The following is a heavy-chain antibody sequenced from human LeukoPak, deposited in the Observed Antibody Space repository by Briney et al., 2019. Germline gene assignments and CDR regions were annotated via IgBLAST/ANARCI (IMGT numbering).Heavy chain of an antibody. CDR1: GYTFTGYY. CDR3: ARVYYDSSGYYLDY. J-gene: IGHJ4*02. CDR2: INPNSGGT. Sequence: ASVKVSCKASGYTFTGYYMHWVRQAPGQGLEWMGWINPNSGGTNYAQKFQGRVTMTRDTSISTAYMELSRLRSDDTAVYYCARVYYDSSGYYLDYWGQGTLVTVSS. V-gene: IGHV1-2*02. D-gene: IGHD3-22*01.